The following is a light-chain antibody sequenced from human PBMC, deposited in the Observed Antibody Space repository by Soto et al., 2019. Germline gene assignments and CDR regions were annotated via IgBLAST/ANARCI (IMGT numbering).Light chain of an antibody. V-gene: IGLV1-40*01. Sequence: QSVLTQPPSVSGAPGQRVTISCTGSSSNIGAGSAVHWYQQLPGTAPKLLISGNSNRPSGVPDRFSGSKSGTSASLAITGLQAEDEADYYCQSYDSSLSVVFGGGTKLTVL. CDR3: QSYDSSLSVV. CDR2: GNS. CDR1: SSNIGAGSA. J-gene: IGLJ2*01.